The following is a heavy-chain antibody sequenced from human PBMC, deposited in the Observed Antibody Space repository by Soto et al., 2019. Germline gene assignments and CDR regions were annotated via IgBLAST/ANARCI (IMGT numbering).Heavy chain of an antibody. Sequence: EVQLVESGGGLVQPGGSLRLSCAASGFTFNNYWMHWVRQAPGKGLVWVSRINSDGSTTSYAVSVKGRFTISRDNAQNTLYLQMNSLRAEDTAVYYCTGLPYWGQGTLVTVSS. CDR2: INSDGSTT. J-gene: IGHJ4*02. V-gene: IGHV3-74*01. CDR3: TGLPY. CDR1: GFTFNNYW.